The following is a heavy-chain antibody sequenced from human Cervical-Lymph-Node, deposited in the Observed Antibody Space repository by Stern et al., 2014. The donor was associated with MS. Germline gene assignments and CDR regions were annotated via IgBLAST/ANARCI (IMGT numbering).Heavy chain of an antibody. CDR2: IIPLFGTA. CDR3: AREFNYDSSGYYFYY. D-gene: IGHD3-22*01. Sequence: VKLVESGAEVKKPGSSVKVSCKASGGTFSSYTISWVRQGPGQGLEWMGGIIPLFGTANYAQKFLGRVTIPADESTSTAYMELSSLRSEDTAVYYCAREFNYDSSGYYFYYWGRGTLVTVSS. J-gene: IGHJ4*02. V-gene: IGHV1-69*01. CDR1: GGTFSSYT.